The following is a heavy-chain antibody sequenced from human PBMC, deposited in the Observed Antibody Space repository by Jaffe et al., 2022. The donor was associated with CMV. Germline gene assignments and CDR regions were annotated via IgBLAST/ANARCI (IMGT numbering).Heavy chain of an antibody. D-gene: IGHD1-1*01. CDR2: IYYSGST. V-gene: IGHV4-59*01. CDR1: GGSISSYY. CDR3: ARGTAWNP. Sequence: QVQLQESGPGLVKPSETLSLTCTVSGGSISSYYWSWIRQPPGKGLEWIGYIYYSGSTNYNPSLKSRVTISVDTSKNQFSLKLSSVTAADTAVYYCARGTAWNPWGQGTLVTVSS. J-gene: IGHJ5*02.